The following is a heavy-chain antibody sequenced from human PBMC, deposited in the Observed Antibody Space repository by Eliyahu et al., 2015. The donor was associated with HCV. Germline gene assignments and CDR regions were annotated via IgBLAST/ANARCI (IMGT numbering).Heavy chain of an antibody. CDR2: ISSSSSYI. J-gene: IGHJ4*02. CDR3: ARLYSSGWYGFDY. Sequence: EVQLVESGGGLVKPGGSLRLSXXAXGFTFSSYSMNWVRQAPGKGLEWVSSISSSSSYIYYADSVKGRFTISRDNAKNSLYLQMNSLRAEDTAVYYCARLYSSGWYGFDYWGQGTLVTVSS. CDR1: GFTFSSYS. D-gene: IGHD6-19*01. V-gene: IGHV3-21*01.